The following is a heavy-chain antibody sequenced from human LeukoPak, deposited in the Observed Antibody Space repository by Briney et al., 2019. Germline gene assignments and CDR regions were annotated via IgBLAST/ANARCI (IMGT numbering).Heavy chain of an antibody. D-gene: IGHD5-24*01. CDR3: AKHLGYNYPLDY. CDR2: IYYSGST. CDR1: GGSISSYY. V-gene: IGHV4-59*01. J-gene: IGHJ4*02. Sequence: SETLSLTCTVSGGSISSYYWSWIRQPPGKGLEWIGYIYYSGSTNYNPSLKSRVTISVDTSKNQFSLKLSSVTAADTAVYYCAKHLGYNYPLDYWGQGTLVTVSS.